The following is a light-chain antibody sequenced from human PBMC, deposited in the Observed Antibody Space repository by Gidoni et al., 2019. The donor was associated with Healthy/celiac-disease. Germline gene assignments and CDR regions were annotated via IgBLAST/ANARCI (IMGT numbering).Light chain of an antibody. CDR2: DDS. CDR1: NIGSQS. V-gene: IGLV3-21*02. J-gene: IGLJ2*01. CDR3: QVWDSSSDHPEVV. Sequence: SSVLTQPPPVSVAPGQTARINCGGNNIGSQSVHWYQQKPGQAPVLVVYDDSDRPSGIPERFSGSNSGNTATLTISRVEAGDEADYYCQVWDSSSDHPEVVFGGGTKLTVL.